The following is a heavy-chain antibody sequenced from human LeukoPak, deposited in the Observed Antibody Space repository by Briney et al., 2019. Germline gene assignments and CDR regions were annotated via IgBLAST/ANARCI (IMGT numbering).Heavy chain of an antibody. CDR3: ARRVGRYFGERAYYYNYMDV. D-gene: IGHD3-10*01. CDR1: DYSISSGHH. CDR2: IYHTGST. V-gene: IGHV4-38-2*02. J-gene: IGHJ6*03. Sequence: SETLSLTCTVSDYSISSGHHWGWIRQPPGKGLEWVGSIYHTGSTSYSPSLKSRVTISVDTSKNQFSLKLSSVTAADTAVYYCARRVGRYFGERAYYYNYMDVWGKGTTVTISS.